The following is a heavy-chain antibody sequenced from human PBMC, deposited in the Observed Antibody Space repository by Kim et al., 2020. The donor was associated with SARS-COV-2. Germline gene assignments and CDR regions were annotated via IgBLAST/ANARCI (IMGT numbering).Heavy chain of an antibody. CDR3: ARQAYPPYYGMDV. Sequence: RPAFQGQVTISADKSISTAYLQWSSLKASDTAMYYCARQAYPPYYGMDVWGQGTTVTVSS. J-gene: IGHJ6*02. V-gene: IGHV5-51*01.